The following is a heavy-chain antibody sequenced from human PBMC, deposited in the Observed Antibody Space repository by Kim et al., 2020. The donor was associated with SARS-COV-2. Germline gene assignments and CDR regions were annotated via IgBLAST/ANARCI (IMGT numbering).Heavy chain of an antibody. CDR1: GGSFSGYY. CDR2: INHSGST. Sequence: SETLSLTCAVYGGSFSGYYWSWIRQPPGKGLEWIGEINHSGSTNYNPSLKSRVTISVDTSKNQFSLKLSSVTAADTAVYYCARAGRLWRGAFAIWGQGA. J-gene: IGHJ3*02. CDR3: ARAGRLWRGAFAI. V-gene: IGHV4-34*01. D-gene: IGHD2-21*01.